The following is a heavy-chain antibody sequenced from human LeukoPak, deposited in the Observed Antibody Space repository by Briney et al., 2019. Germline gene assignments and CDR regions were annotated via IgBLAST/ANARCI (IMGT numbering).Heavy chain of an antibody. CDR2: IWYDGSNK. D-gene: IGHD2-2*01. CDR1: GFTFSSYG. V-gene: IGHV3-33*01. CDR3: ARDLAYQLLSSGMDV. J-gene: IGHJ6*02. Sequence: GGSLRLSCAASGFTFSSYGMHWVRQAPGKGLEGVAVIWYDGSNKYYADSVKGRFTISRDNSKNTLYLQMNSLRAEDTAVYYCARDLAYQLLSSGMDVWGQGTTVTVSS.